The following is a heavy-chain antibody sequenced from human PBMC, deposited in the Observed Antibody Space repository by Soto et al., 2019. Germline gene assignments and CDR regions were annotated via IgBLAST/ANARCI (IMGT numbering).Heavy chain of an antibody. D-gene: IGHD3-16*01. CDR2: ISYDGSNK. J-gene: IGHJ4*02. Sequence: QVQLVESGGGVVQPGRSLRLSCAASGFTFSSYGMHWVRQAPGKGLEWVAVISYDGSNKYYADSVKGRFTISRDNSKNTLYLQMNSLRAEDTAVYYCAKDIMGDDDYWGQGTLVTVSS. V-gene: IGHV3-30*18. CDR3: AKDIMGDDDY. CDR1: GFTFSSYG.